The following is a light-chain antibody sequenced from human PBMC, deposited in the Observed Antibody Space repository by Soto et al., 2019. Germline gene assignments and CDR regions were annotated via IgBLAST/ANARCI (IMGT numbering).Light chain of an antibody. CDR2: EVS. Sequence: QSVLTQPASVSGSPGQSITISCTGTSSDVGGYNFVSWYQQHPGKAPKVMIYEVSNRPSGVSNRFSGSKSGNTASLTISGLQAEDEAEYYCSSYTSSSTVVFGGGTKVTVL. CDR3: SSYTSSSTVV. CDR1: SSDVGGYNF. V-gene: IGLV2-14*01. J-gene: IGLJ2*01.